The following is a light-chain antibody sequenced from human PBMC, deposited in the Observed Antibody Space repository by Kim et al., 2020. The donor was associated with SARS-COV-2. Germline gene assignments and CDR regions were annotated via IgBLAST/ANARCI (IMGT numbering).Light chain of an antibody. V-gene: IGKV1-5*03. CDR2: KAS. CDR3: QKYSSYSA. J-gene: IGKJ2*01. Sequence: LSASVGDRVTITCRASQSISNWLAWYQQKPGKAPKLLIYKASTLESGVPLRFSGSGSGTEFTLTISSLQPDDFATYYCQKYSSYSAFGQGTKLEI. CDR1: QSISNW.